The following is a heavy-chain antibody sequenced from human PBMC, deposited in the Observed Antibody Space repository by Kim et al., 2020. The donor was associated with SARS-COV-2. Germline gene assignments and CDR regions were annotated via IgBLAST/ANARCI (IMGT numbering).Heavy chain of an antibody. CDR2: ISAYNGNT. Sequence: ASVKVSCKASGYTFTSYGISWVRQAPGQGLEWMGWISAYNGNTNYAQKLQGRVTMTTDTSTSTAYMELRSLRSDDTAVYYCARGWDMWQPVPAFYYYYGMDVWGQGTTVTVSS. CDR1: GYTFTSYG. V-gene: IGHV1-18*04. D-gene: IGHD1-26*01. CDR3: ARGWDMWQPVPAFYYYYGMDV. J-gene: IGHJ6*02.